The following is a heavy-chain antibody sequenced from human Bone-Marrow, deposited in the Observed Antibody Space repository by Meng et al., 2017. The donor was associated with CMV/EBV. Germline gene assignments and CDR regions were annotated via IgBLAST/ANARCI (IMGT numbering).Heavy chain of an antibody. V-gene: IGHV3-30*18. CDR2: ISYDGSNK. D-gene: IGHD3-3*01. Sequence: SLKISCAASKFTFSSYSMNWVRQAPGKGLEWVAVISYDGSNKYYADSVKGRFTISRDNSKNTLYLQMNSLRAEDTAVYYCAKGTRITIFGVVGDAFDIWGQGTMVTVSS. CDR1: KFTFSSYS. CDR3: AKGTRITIFGVVGDAFDI. J-gene: IGHJ3*02.